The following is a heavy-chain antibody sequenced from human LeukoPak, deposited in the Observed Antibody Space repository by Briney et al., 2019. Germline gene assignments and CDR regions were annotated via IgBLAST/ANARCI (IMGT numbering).Heavy chain of an antibody. CDR1: GYTFTDYG. J-gene: IGHJ4*02. CDR3: ARVDTVGTVNPFY. D-gene: IGHD5-12*01. V-gene: IGHV1-2*02. Sequence: GASVKVSCKASGYTFTDYGINWLRQAPGQGLEWMGWLRPDTGATNFAQNFLGRVTMTGDTSISTAYMELSRLRPDDTAVYYCARVDTVGTVNPFYWGQGTLVTVSS. CDR2: LRPDTGAT.